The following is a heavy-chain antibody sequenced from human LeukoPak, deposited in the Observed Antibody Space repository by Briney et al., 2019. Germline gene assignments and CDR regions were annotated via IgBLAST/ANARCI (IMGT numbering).Heavy chain of an antibody. CDR1: GFTFDEYA. V-gene: IGHV3-9*01. CDR2: MSWNSGSI. D-gene: IGHD3-10*01. J-gene: IGHJ4*02. Sequence: GGSLRLSCAASGFTFDEYAMHWVRHAPGKGLEWVSGMSWNSGSIVYADAVKGRFTISRDNAKNPLYLQMNSLRAADTALYYCAKDRYYGSGSYYFFDYWRQGTLVTVSS. CDR3: AKDRYYGSGSYYFFDY.